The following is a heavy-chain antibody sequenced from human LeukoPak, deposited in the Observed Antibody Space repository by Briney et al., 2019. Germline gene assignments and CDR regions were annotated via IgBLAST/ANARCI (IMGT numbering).Heavy chain of an antibody. D-gene: IGHD1-1*01. Sequence: SGRVSCKASGGTFSNYAITWMRQAPGRGLEWMGRIIPILGIANYSQKFQGRVTIIADKSTSTAYMELSSLRSEDTAVYYCARSPMSRDNWNAFDYWGQGTLVTVP. CDR3: ARSPMSRDNWNAFDY. J-gene: IGHJ4*02. V-gene: IGHV1-69*04. CDR1: GGTFSNYA. CDR2: IIPILGIA.